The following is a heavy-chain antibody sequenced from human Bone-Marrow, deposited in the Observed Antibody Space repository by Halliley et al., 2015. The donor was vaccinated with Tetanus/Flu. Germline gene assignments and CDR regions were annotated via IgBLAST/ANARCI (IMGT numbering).Heavy chain of an antibody. CDR1: GFTFEDYA. CDR2: ISGDGDVT. Sequence: SLRLSCAAPGFTFEDYAMHWVRQTPGKGLEWVSLISGDGDVTDYADPVKSRFSISRDNSKNSVYLRMNSLRPEDTALYFCARGGFTFGERIFDFWGQGTLVTVSS. CDR3: ARGGFTFGERIFDF. V-gene: IGHV3-43D*04. D-gene: IGHD3-16*01. J-gene: IGHJ4*02.